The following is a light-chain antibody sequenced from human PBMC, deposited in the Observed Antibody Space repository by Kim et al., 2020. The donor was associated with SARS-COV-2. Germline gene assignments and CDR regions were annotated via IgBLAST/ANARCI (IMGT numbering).Light chain of an antibody. Sequence: AVTRPCTLSSGHVNYAIAWHQQQARKGPRYLMNVNSDGSHTKDVEIPDRFSGSSSGAGRYLAISSLQSEDETGYYCQTWDSGFWVFGGGTQLTVL. CDR3: QTWDSGFWV. J-gene: IGLJ3*02. V-gene: IGLV4-69*01. CDR2: VNSDGSH. CDR1: SGHVNYA.